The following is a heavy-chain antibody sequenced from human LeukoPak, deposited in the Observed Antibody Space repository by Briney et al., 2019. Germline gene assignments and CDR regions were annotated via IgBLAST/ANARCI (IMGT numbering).Heavy chain of an antibody. V-gene: IGHV1-69*06. CDR3: ARGSVPYGSGSYYVGYYYYYYMDV. CDR1: GGTFSSYA. Sequence: GSSVKVSCKASGGTFSSYAISWVRQAPGQGLEWMGGIIPIFGTANYAQKFQGRVTITADKSTSTAYMELSSLRSEDTAVYYCARGSVPYGSGSYYVGYYYYYYMDVWGKGTTVTVSS. CDR2: IIPIFGTA. D-gene: IGHD3-10*01. J-gene: IGHJ6*03.